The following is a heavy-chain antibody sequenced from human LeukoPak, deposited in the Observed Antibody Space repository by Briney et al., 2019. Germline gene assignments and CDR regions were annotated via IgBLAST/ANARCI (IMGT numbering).Heavy chain of an antibody. V-gene: IGHV4-4*02. D-gene: IGHD4-17*01. Sequence: SETLSLTCAVSGGXIGSSNCWSWARQPPGKGLEWIGEIYHSGTTNYNPSLKSRVTMSVDKSKNQFSLKLSSVTAAETAIYYCATYFYGDYASYYFDFWGQGTLVTVSS. J-gene: IGHJ4*02. CDR1: GGXIGSSNC. CDR3: ATYFYGDYASYYFDF. CDR2: IYHSGTT.